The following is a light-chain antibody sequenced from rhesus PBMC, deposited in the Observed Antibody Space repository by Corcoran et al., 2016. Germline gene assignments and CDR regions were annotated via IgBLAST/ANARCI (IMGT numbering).Light chain of an antibody. CDR1: QSISSW. Sequence: DIQMTQSPSSLSASVGDTVTITRRASQSISSWLAWYQQKPGKAPKFLIYKASSLRSGVPSRFSGSGSGTDFTLPISRLQSEDFATYYCQPYNSRPYSFGQRTKVEIK. J-gene: IGKJ2*01. CDR3: QPYNSRPYS. CDR2: KAS. V-gene: IGKV1-22*01.